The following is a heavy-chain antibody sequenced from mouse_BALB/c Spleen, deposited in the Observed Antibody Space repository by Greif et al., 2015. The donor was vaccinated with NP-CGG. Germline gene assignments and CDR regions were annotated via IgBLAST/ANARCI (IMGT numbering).Heavy chain of an antibody. Sequence: VQLQQSGPELVKPGTSVRISCKASGYTFTSYYIHWVKQRPGQGLEWIGWIYPGNVNTKYNEKFKGKATLTADKSSSTAYMQLSSLTSEDSAVYFCARAMIFEFAYWGQGTLVTVSA. J-gene: IGHJ3*01. CDR2: IYPGNVNT. CDR3: ARAMIFEFAY. V-gene: IGHV1S56*01. CDR1: GYTFTSYY. D-gene: IGHD2-4*01.